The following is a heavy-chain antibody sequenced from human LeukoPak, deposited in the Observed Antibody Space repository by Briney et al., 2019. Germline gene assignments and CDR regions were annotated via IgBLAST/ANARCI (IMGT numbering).Heavy chain of an antibody. CDR1: GYSFTNYW. D-gene: IGHD4-17*01. Sequence: GESLKISCKASGYSFTNYWISWVRQMPGKGLEWMGRIDPSDSYTKYSPSFEGHVTIAVDKSITTAFLQWNSLKASDTAMCFCATGASKVTTGFANYWGQGTQVAVSS. J-gene: IGHJ1*01. V-gene: IGHV5-10-1*01. CDR2: IDPSDSYT. CDR3: ATGASKVTTGFANY.